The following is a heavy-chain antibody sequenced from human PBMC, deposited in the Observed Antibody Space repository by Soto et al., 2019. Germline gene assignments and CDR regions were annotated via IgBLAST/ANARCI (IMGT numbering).Heavy chain of an antibody. CDR1: GVTFSSYA. J-gene: IGHJ5*02. Sequence: ASVKVSFKASGVTFSSYAISWVRQAPGQGLEWMGGIIPIFGTANYAQKFQGRVTITADESTSTAYMELSSLRSEDTAVYYCARHVPFSSSPGWDWFDPWGQGTLVTVSS. D-gene: IGHD6-6*01. CDR3: ARHVPFSSSPGWDWFDP. CDR2: IIPIFGTA. V-gene: IGHV1-69*13.